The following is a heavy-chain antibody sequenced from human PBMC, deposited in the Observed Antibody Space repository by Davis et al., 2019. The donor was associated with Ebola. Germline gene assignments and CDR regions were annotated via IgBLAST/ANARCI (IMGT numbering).Heavy chain of an antibody. J-gene: IGHJ5*02. V-gene: IGHV4-61*05. Sequence: SETLSLTCTVSGGSISSSSYYWSWIRQHPGKGLEWIGYIYYSGSTYYNPSLKSRVTISVDKSKNQFSLKLSSVTAADTAVYYCARTLLTGGDYSNWFDPWGQGTLVTVSS. CDR1: GGSISSSSYY. D-gene: IGHD2-21*02. CDR3: ARTLLTGGDYSNWFDP. CDR2: IYYSGST.